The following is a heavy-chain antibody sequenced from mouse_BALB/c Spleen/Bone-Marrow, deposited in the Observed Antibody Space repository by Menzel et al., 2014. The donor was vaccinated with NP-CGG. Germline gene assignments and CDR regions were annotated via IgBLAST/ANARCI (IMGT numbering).Heavy chain of an antibody. D-gene: IGHD4-1*01. V-gene: IGHV5-17*02. Sequence: VDSWGGLVFAGWGRKLSCAASGFTFSSFGMHWVRQAPERGLEWIAYISSGSNTIFYADTMKGRFTISRDNPKNTLFLQMTRLRSEDTAMYYGTRGGNWEDFDYWRQGTTRTAAS. CDR3: TRGGNWEDFDY. CDR2: ISSGSNTI. CDR1: GFTFSSFG. J-gene: IGHJ2*01.